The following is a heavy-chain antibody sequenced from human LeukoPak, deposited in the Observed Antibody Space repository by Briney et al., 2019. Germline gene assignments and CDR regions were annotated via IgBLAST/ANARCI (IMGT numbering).Heavy chain of an antibody. CDR2: TRFDGSIK. D-gene: IGHD1-1*01. J-gene: IGHJ4*02. V-gene: IGHV3-33*01. CDR3: ARWGGTRQYYFDY. CDR1: GFIFSDYG. Sequence: GGSLRLSCAVSGFIFSDYGFHWVRQAPGKGLEWVAVTRFDGSIKQYADSVKGRFAISRDDSKNTLYLQMNFLKSEDTAVYYCARWGGTRQYYFDYWGQGTLVTVSS.